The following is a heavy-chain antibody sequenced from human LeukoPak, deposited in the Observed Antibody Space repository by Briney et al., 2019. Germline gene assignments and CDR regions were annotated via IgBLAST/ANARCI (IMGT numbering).Heavy chain of an antibody. CDR3: AKPGSGYYYFDY. CDR2: ISGSGGST. V-gene: IGHV3-23*01. D-gene: IGHD3-22*01. CDR1: GFTFSSYA. J-gene: IGHJ4*02. Sequence: GGSLRLSCAASGFTFSSYAMSWVRQAPGKGLEWVSAISGSGGSTYYADSVKGRFTISRDNSNNTLYLQMNSLRAEDTAVYYCAKPGSGYYYFDYWGQGTLVTVSS.